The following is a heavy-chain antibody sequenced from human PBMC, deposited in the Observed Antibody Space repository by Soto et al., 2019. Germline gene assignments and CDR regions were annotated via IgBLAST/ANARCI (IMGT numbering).Heavy chain of an antibody. CDR1: GYSFISYW. J-gene: IGHJ5*02. D-gene: IGHD2-2*03. V-gene: IGHV5-51*01. CDR2: IYPGDSDT. CDR3: ARLVGYCSSTSCQITDNWFDP. Sequence: GESLKISCKGSGYSFISYWIGWVRQMPGKGLEWMGIIYPGDSDTRYSPSFQGQVTISADKSISTAYLQWSSLKASDTAMYYCARLVGYCSSTSCQITDNWFDPWGQGTLVTVSS.